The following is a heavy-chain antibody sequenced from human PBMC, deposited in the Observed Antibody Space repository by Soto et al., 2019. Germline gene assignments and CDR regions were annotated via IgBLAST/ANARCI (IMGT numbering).Heavy chain of an antibody. CDR3: ASDWGYSGYDSLPNYYYYGMDV. Sequence: GGSLRLSCAASGFTFSSYAMHWVRQAPGKGLEWVAVISYDGSNKYYADSVKGRFTISRDNSKNTLYLQMNSLRAEDTAVYYCASDWGYSGYDSLPNYYYYGMDVWGQGTTVTVSS. CDR2: ISYDGSNK. D-gene: IGHD5-12*01. V-gene: IGHV3-30-3*01. CDR1: GFTFSSYA. J-gene: IGHJ6*02.